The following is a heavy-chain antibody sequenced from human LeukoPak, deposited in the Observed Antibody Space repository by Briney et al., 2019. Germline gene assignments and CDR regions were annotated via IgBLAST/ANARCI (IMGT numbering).Heavy chain of an antibody. Sequence: ASVKVSCKASGYTFTGYYMHWVRQAPGQGLEWMGWINPNSGGTNYAQKFQGRVTMTRDTSISTAYMELSRLRSEDTAVYYCARGGLGLGVVPAAPSYYYYMDVWGKGTTVTISS. CDR3: ARGGLGLGVVPAAPSYYYYMDV. CDR1: GYTFTGYY. V-gene: IGHV1-2*02. J-gene: IGHJ6*03. CDR2: INPNSGGT. D-gene: IGHD2-2*01.